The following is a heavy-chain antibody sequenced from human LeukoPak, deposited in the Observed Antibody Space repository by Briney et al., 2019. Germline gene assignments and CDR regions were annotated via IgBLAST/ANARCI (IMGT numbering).Heavy chain of an antibody. V-gene: IGHV1-2*02. CDR3: ATYFLDTSARD. J-gene: IGHJ4*02. D-gene: IGHD3-22*01. CDR2: IKPNNGGT. CDR1: GYTFTGYY. Sequence: ASVKVSCKASGYTFTGYYMFWVRQAPGQGLERMGWIKPNNGGTNYAQKFQGRVTMTSDTSISTGYMELSSLRSDDTAVYYCATYFLDTSARDWGQGTLVTVSS.